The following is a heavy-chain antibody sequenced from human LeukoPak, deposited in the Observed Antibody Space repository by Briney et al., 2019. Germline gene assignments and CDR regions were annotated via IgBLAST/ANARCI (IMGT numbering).Heavy chain of an antibody. CDR1: GFTFSSYG. V-gene: IGHV3-30*03. CDR3: ASGRLRFWTLRGDY. Sequence: RPGRSLRLSCAASGFTFSSYGMHWVRQAPGKGLEWVAVISYDGSNKYYADSVKGRFTISRDNSKNTLYLQMNSLRAEDTAVYYCASGRLRFWTLRGDYWGQGTLVTVSS. D-gene: IGHD5-12*01. J-gene: IGHJ4*02. CDR2: ISYDGSNK.